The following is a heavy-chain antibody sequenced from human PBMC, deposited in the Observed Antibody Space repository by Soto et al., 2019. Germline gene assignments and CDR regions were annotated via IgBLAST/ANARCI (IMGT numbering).Heavy chain of an antibody. CDR3: ARRHLAVAVSPWFDP. V-gene: IGHV2-26*01. J-gene: IGHJ5*02. Sequence: QVTLKESGPVLVKPTETLTLRCTFSGLSITDSEMGVSWIRQPPGQPLEWLAHIDSSGEKSYRTFLKSRLAISKDTSKSQIVLSMTNMDPADTATYSCARRHLAVAVSPWFDPWGQGIPVTVSS. D-gene: IGHD6-19*01. CDR1: GLSITDSEMG. CDR2: IDSSGEK.